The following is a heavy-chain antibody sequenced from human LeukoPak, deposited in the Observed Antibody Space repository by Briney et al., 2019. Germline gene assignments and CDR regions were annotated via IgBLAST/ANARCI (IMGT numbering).Heavy chain of an antibody. D-gene: IGHD5-12*01. Sequence: PAGSLCLTWAADVGAFNWSYSGSIALAQGKGLEWIGEINHSGSTNYNPSLKSRVTISVDTSKSQFSLKLSSVTAADTAVYYCARGDIVATYWGQGTLVTVSS. CDR1: VGAFNWSY. V-gene: IGHV4-34*01. J-gene: IGHJ4*02. CDR3: ARGDIVATY. CDR2: INHSGST.